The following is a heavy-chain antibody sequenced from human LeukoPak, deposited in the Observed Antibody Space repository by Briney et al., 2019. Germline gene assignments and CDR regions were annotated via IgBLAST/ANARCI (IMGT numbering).Heavy chain of an antibody. CDR3: AKDQYNDYVWGSPFDY. CDR2: ISGSGGST. D-gene: IGHD3-16*01. V-gene: IGHV3-23*01. J-gene: IGHJ4*02. Sequence: PGGSLRLSCAASGFTFSSYAMSWVRQAPGKGLEWVSAISGSGGSTYYADSVKGRFTVSRDNSKNTLYLQMNSLRAEDTAVYYCAKDQYNDYVWGSPFDYWGQGTLVTVSS. CDR1: GFTFSSYA.